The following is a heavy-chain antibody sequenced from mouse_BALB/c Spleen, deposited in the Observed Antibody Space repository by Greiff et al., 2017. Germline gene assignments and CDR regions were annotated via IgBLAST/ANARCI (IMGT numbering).Heavy chain of an antibody. CDR1: GFTFSSYG. CDR3: ARHTYYGNYGDAMDY. V-gene: IGHV5-6*01. D-gene: IGHD2-10*01. Sequence: EVHLVESGGDLVKPGGSLKLSCAASGFTFSSYGMSWVRQTPDKRLEWVATISSGGSYTYYPDSVKGRFTISRDNAKNTLYLQMSSLKSEDTAMYYCARHTYYGNYGDAMDYWGQGTSVTVSS. J-gene: IGHJ4*01. CDR2: ISSGGSYT.